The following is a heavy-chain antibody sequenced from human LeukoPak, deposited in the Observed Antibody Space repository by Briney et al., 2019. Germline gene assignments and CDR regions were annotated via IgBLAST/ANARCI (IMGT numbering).Heavy chain of an antibody. CDR1: GFTVSSNY. V-gene: IGHV3-66*02. J-gene: IGHJ3*02. CDR3: ARPPLGVVINQDAFDI. Sequence: GGSLRLSCAASGFTVSSNYMSWVRQAPGKGLEWVSVIYSGGSTYYAGSVKGLFTISRDNSKNTLYLQTNSLRAEDTAVYYCARPPLGVVINQDAFDIWGQGTMVTVSS. D-gene: IGHD3-3*01. CDR2: IYSGGST.